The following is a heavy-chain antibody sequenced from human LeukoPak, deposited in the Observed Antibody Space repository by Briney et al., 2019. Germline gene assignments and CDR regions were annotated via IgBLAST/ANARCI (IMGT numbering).Heavy chain of an antibody. CDR3: ARDSFAGYDSSGYSSYDY. Sequence: GGSLRLSCAASGFSFNTHGMHWVRQAPGKGLEWVAAIWFDGSVKHYSDAVKGRFTISRDNSLDTLYLQMNSLRAEDTAVYYCARDSFAGYDSSGYSSYDYWGQGTLVTVSS. V-gene: IGHV3-33*08. CDR1: GFSFNTHG. CDR2: IWFDGSVK. J-gene: IGHJ4*02. D-gene: IGHD3-22*01.